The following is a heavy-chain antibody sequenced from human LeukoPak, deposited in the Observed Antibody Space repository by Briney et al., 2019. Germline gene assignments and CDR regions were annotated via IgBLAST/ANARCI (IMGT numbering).Heavy chain of an antibody. Sequence: GGSLRLSCAASGFTFSSSAMSWVRHAPGKGLEWVSAISGSGGSTYYADSVKGRFSISRDNSKNTLYLQMNSLRDEDTAVYYCAKEDRDIVVVPAAYWGQGTLVTVSS. CDR2: ISGSGGST. CDR1: GFTFSSSA. D-gene: IGHD2-2*01. J-gene: IGHJ4*02. V-gene: IGHV3-23*01. CDR3: AKEDRDIVVVPAAY.